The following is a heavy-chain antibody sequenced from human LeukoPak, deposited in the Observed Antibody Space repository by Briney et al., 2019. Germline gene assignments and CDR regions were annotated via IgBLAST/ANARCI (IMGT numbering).Heavy chain of an antibody. Sequence: SETLSLTCTVSGVSISSYYWSWIRQPAGKGLEWIGRIYTSGSTNYNPSLKSRVTMSVDTSKNQFSLKLSSVTAADTAVYYCARDSAPYGSGSYYSSIDYWGQGTLVTVSS. D-gene: IGHD3-10*01. V-gene: IGHV4-4*07. J-gene: IGHJ4*02. CDR2: IYTSGST. CDR3: ARDSAPYGSGSYYSSIDY. CDR1: GVSISSYY.